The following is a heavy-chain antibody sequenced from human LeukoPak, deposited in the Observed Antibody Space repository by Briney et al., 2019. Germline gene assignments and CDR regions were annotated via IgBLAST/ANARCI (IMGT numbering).Heavy chain of an antibody. CDR1: GFTFSSYE. CDR3: ARGQLSSSWYLGRWDY. Sequence: PGGSLRLSCAASGFTFSSYEMNWVRQAPGKGLEWVSYISSSGSTIYYADSVKGRFTISRDNAKNSLYLQMNSLRAEDTAVYYCARGQLSSSWYLGRWDYWGQGTLVTVSS. CDR2: ISSSGSTI. D-gene: IGHD6-13*01. J-gene: IGHJ4*02. V-gene: IGHV3-48*03.